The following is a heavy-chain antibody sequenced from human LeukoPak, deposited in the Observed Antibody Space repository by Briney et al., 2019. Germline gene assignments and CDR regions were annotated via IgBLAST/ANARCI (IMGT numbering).Heavy chain of an antibody. V-gene: IGHV3-49*03. CDR2: IRSKAYGGTT. J-gene: IGHJ2*01. CDR3: TRGPTVVTRSRYFDL. Sequence: GGSLRLSCTASGFTFGDYAMSWFRQAPGKGLEWVGFIRSKAYGGTTEYAASVKGRFTISRDDSKSIAYLQMNSLKTEDTAVYYCTRGPTVVTRSRYFDLWGRGTLVTVSS. CDR1: GFTFGDYA. D-gene: IGHD4-23*01.